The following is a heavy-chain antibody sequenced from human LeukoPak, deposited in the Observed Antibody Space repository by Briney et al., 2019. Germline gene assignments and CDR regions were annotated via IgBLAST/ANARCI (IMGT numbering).Heavy chain of an antibody. D-gene: IGHD2-2*01. CDR3: ARGAPRACSSTSCYHGYYYYGMDV. J-gene: IGHJ6*02. V-gene: IGHV3-30*04. CDR1: GFTLSSYA. CDR2: ISYDGSNK. Sequence: GGSLRLSCAASGFTLSSYAMHWVRQAPGKGLEWVAVISYDGSNKYYADSVKGRFTISRDNSKNTLYLQMNSLRAEDTAVYYCARGAPRACSSTSCYHGYYYYGMDVWGQGTTVTVSS.